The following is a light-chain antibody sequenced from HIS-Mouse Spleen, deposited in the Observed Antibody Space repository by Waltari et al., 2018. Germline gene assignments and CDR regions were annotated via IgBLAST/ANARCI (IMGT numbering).Light chain of an antibody. CDR1: QSLLHSNGYNY. CDR3: MQALQTPWT. Sequence: DIVMTHSPLSLPVTPGEPASISRRSSQSLLHSNGYNYLDWYLQKPGQSPQLLIYLGSNRASGVPDRFSGSGSGTDFTLKISRVEAEDVGVYYCMQALQTPWTFGQGTKLEIK. V-gene: IGKV2-28*01. J-gene: IGKJ2*01. CDR2: LGS.